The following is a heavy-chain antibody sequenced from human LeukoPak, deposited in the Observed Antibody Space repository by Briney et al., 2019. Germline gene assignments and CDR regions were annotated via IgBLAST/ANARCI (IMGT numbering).Heavy chain of an antibody. V-gene: IGHV5-51*01. CDR3: ARGANGGAFDI. Sequence: GESLKISCKASGYSFTSNWIGWVRQMPGKGLECLGIIYPGDSDTRCSPSFQGQVTISVDKSITTAYLHWSSLKASDTAMYHCARGANGGAFDIWGHGTLVTVSP. CDR2: IYPGDSDT. J-gene: IGHJ3*02. D-gene: IGHD4-23*01. CDR1: GYSFTSNW.